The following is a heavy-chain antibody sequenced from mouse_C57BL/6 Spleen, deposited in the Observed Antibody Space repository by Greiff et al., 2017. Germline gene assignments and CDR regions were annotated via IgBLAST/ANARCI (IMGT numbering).Heavy chain of an antibody. D-gene: IGHD1-1*01. CDR1: GYAFSSYW. V-gene: IGHV1-80*01. CDR2: IYPGDGDT. Sequence: QVQLQQSGAELVKPGASVKISCKASGYAFSSYWMNWVKQRPGTGLEWIGQIYPGDGDTNYNGKFKGKATLTADKSSSTAYMQLSSLTSEDSAVYFCARGDYGSSWYFDVWGTGTTVTVSS. CDR3: ARGDYGSSWYFDV. J-gene: IGHJ1*03.